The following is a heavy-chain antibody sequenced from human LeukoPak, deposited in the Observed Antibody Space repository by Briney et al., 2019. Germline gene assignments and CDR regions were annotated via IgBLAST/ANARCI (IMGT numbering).Heavy chain of an antibody. CDR2: ISAYNGNT. CDR3: ARLQGDLFFRGRDFDY. J-gene: IGHJ4*02. D-gene: IGHD3-16*01. Sequence: ASVRVSCKASSYTFTSYGIRWVRQAPGQGLEWMGWISAYNGNTNYAQKLQRRVTMTTDTSTSTAYMELRRLRSDDTPVYYCARLQGDLFFRGRDFDYWGQGTLATVSS. V-gene: IGHV1-18*01. CDR1: SYTFTSYG.